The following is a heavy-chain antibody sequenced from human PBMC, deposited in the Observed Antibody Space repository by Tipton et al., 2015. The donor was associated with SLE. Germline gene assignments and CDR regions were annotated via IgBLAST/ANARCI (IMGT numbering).Heavy chain of an antibody. V-gene: IGHV4-39*07. CDR3: ARQPHGGSD. Sequence: TLSLTCTVSGGSISSYYWGWIRQPPGKGLEWIGSIYYSGSTYYNPSLKSRVIISVDTSKNQLSLKLSSVTAADTAVYYCARQPHGGSDWGQGTLVTVSS. CDR1: GGSISSYY. J-gene: IGHJ4*02. CDR2: IYYSGST. D-gene: IGHD3-16*01.